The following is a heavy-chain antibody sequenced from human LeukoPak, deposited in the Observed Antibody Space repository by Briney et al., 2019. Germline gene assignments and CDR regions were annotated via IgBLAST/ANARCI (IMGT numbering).Heavy chain of an antibody. Sequence: ASVKVSCKASGYTFTSYGISWVRQAPGQGLEWMGWISAYDGNTNYAQKLQGRVTMTTDTSTSTAYMELRSLRSDDTAVYYCARDRVVPAAILPNFDYWGQGTLVTVSS. CDR2: ISAYDGNT. CDR3: ARDRVVPAAILPNFDY. V-gene: IGHV1-18*01. D-gene: IGHD2-2*02. CDR1: GYTFTSYG. J-gene: IGHJ4*02.